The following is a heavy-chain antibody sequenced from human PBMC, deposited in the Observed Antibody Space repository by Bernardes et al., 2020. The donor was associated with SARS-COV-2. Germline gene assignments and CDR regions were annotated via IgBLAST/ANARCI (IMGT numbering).Heavy chain of an antibody. V-gene: IGHV3-23*01. CDR1: GFNFKNCA. D-gene: IGHD3-16*01. Sequence: GGSLRLSCAASGFNFKNCAMTWVRQASGKGLEWVSTISGSGGNIYYADSMKGRFTVSRDNSRNKLYLHMTSLEAEDAAIYYCARHATDFAWGTVDSWGQGSLVIVSS. CDR2: ISGSGGNI. CDR3: ARHATDFAWGTVDS. J-gene: IGHJ4*02.